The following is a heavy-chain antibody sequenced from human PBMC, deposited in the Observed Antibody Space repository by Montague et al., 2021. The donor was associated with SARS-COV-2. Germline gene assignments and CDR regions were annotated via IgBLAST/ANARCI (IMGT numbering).Heavy chain of an antibody. Sequence: SETLSLTCTVSGGSFSSSYWNWIWKRHGTGLGWIANVYHSDSTDSNSSLTRRVTISVYTSTNQFSLKLTSVTAADTAVDYCAGTERSGWYREVDYWGQGTLVTVSS. V-gene: IGHV4-59*01. J-gene: IGHJ4*02. CDR3: AGTERSGWYREVDY. CDR1: GGSFSSSY. CDR2: VYHSDST. D-gene: IGHD6-19*01.